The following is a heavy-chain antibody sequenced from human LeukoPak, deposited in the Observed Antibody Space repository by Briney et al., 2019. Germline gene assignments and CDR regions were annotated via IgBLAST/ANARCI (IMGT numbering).Heavy chain of an antibody. CDR1: GGTFNNSA. D-gene: IGHD4-17*01. J-gene: IGHJ5*02. CDR2: IMPLFGTA. Sequence: GASVKVSCKTFGGTFNNSAISWVRQAPGQGLERLGGIMPLFGTAGYAQKFQGRVTITKDESTRTVYLELTSLTSDDTAVYYCARDVHGDYGSGWFDPWGQGTLVSVSS. CDR3: ARDVHGDYGSGWFDP. V-gene: IGHV1-69*05.